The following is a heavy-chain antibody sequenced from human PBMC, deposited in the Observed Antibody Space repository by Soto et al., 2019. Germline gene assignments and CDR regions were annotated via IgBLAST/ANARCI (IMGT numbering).Heavy chain of an antibody. CDR3: ARDYCSSTSCYSSKVDP. J-gene: IGHJ5*02. CDR1: GYTYASYG. D-gene: IGHD2-2*01. Sequence: ASVKVSCKDSGYTYASYGSSWVRQAPGQGLEWMGWISAYNGNTNYAQKLQGRVTMTTDTSTSTAYMELRSLRSDDTAVYYCARDYCSSTSCYSSKVDPWGQGTLVTV. CDR2: ISAYNGNT. V-gene: IGHV1-18*01.